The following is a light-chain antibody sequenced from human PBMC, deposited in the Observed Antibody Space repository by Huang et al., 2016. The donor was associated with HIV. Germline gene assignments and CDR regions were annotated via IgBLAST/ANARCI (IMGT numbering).Light chain of an antibody. CDR2: GAT. V-gene: IGKV3-15*01. CDR1: HSVSTN. CDR3: QQYNNWPPNT. J-gene: IGKJ2*01. Sequence: EIVMTQSPATLSVSPGERPTLSCRASHSVSTNLAWYQHRPGQAPRLLIHGATTRATDIPARFSGSGSGTEFARTISPLQSEDFAVYYCQQYNNWPPNTFGQGTKLEIK.